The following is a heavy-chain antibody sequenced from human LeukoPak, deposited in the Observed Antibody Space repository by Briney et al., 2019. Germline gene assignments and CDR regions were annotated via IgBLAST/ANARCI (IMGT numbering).Heavy chain of an antibody. CDR2: IYPGDSDT. CDR1: GYSFSNYW. CDR3: ARSITMVRGVFDY. V-gene: IGHV5-51*01. Sequence: KHGESLKISCKASGYSFSNYWIAWVRQMPGKGLEWMGIIYPGDSDTRYSPSFQGQVTISADKSFSTAYLQWSSLKASDTAMYYCARSITMVRGVFDYWGQGTLVTVSS. J-gene: IGHJ4*02. D-gene: IGHD3-10*01.